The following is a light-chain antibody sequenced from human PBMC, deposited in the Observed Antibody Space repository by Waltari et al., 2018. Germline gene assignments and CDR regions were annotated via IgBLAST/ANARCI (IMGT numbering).Light chain of an antibody. Sequence: SKERPGESRALLMHKEIKLPSVIPERFSGSNSGNTATRTISGTQAMDEADYYCQAWDSSTVVFGGGTKLTVL. CDR2: KEI. CDR3: QAWDSSTVV. J-gene: IGLJ2*01. V-gene: IGLV3-1*01.